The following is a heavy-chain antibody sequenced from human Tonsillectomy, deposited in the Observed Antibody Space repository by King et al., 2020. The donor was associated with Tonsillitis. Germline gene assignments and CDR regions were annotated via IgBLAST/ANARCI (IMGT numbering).Heavy chain of an antibody. J-gene: IGHJ4*02. CDR3: ARPRHCGGDCYSHYYFDY. Sequence: QLVQSGAEVKKPGESLKISCKGSGYSFTSYWIGWVRQMPGKGLEWMGIISPGDSDTRYSPSFQGQVTISADKSISTAYLQWSSLKASDTAMYYCARPRHCGGDCYSHYYFDYWGQGTLVTVSS. V-gene: IGHV5-51*01. CDR1: GYSFTSYW. D-gene: IGHD2-21*02. CDR2: ISPGDSDT.